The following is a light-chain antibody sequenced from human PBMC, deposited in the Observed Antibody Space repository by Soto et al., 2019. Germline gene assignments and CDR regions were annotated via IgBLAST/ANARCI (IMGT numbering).Light chain of an antibody. J-gene: IGLJ1*01. V-gene: IGLV2-14*01. Sequence: QSVLTQPPSASGSPGQSVTISFIGTSSDVGAYNYVSWYQQHPGKVPKLMIFEVSNRPSGVSNRFSGSKSGNTASLTISGLQTEDEADYYCTSYTSSFTHLFGTGTKVTVL. CDR2: EVS. CDR3: TSYTSSFTHL. CDR1: SSDVGAYNY.